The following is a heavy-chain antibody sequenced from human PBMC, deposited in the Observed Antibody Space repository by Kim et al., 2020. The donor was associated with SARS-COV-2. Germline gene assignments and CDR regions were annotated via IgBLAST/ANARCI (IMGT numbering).Heavy chain of an antibody. J-gene: IGHJ4*01. Sequence: TRYTDSGKGRFTMSRDNAKNSLYLQMNRLRAEDTALYYSASGYICGPFDSWGHGTLVTVSS. CDR3: ASGYICGPFDS. V-gene: IGHV3-20*03. CDR2: T. D-gene: IGHD6-19*01.